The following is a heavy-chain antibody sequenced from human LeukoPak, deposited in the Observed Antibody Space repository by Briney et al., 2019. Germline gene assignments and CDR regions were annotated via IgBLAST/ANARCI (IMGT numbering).Heavy chain of an antibody. CDR3: ARESLTWLQSRTSWFDP. CDR1: GFSITSGYY. D-gene: IGHD5-24*01. V-gene: IGHV4-38-2*02. J-gene: IGHJ5*02. CDR2: IYHIGST. Sequence: SETLSLTCIVSGFSITSGYYWGWIRQPPGKGLEWIGSIYHIGSTYYSPSLKSRVSLSVDTSKNQFSLKLSSVTAADTAVYYCARESLTWLQSRTSWFDPWGQGTLVTVSS.